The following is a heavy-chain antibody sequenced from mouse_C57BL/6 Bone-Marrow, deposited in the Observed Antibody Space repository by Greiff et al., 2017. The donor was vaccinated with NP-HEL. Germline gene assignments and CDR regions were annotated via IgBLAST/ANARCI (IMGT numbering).Heavy chain of an antibody. CDR3: ARGPLDSSGPFAY. CDR2: IDPSDSYT. D-gene: IGHD3-2*02. V-gene: IGHV1-69*01. CDR1: GYTFTSYW. J-gene: IGHJ3*01. Sequence: VQLQQPGAELVMPGASVKLSCKASGYTFTSYWMHWVKQRPGQGLEWIGEIDPSDSYTNYNQKFKGKSTLTVDKSSSTAYMQLSSLTSEDSAVYYCARGPLDSSGPFAYWGQGTLVTVSA.